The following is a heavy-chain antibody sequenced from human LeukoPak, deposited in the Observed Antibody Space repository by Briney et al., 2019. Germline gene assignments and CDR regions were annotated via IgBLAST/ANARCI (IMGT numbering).Heavy chain of an antibody. D-gene: IGHD3-22*01. J-gene: IGHJ3*02. Sequence: ASVKVSCKASGYTFTSYGISWVRQAPGQGLEWMGWINPNSGGTNYAQKFQGRVTMTRDTSISTAYMELSRLRSDDTAVYYCAREVDYYDSSGYSRNAFDIWGQGTMVTVSS. CDR2: INPNSGGT. CDR1: GYTFTSYG. V-gene: IGHV1-2*02. CDR3: AREVDYYDSSGYSRNAFDI.